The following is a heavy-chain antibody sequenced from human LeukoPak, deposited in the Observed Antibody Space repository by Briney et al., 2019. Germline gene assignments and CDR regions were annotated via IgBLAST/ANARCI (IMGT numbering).Heavy chain of an antibody. Sequence: SETLSLTCTVSGGSISSSTCYWGWIRQPPGKGLEWIGTICYSGSTYYNPSLKSRVTISVDTSKNQFSLKLISVTAADTAAYYCVKDRGNHVTDYWGQGTLVTVSS. CDR3: VKDRGNHVTDY. D-gene: IGHD1-14*01. J-gene: IGHJ4*02. CDR2: ICYSGST. V-gene: IGHV4-39*07. CDR1: GGSISSSTCY.